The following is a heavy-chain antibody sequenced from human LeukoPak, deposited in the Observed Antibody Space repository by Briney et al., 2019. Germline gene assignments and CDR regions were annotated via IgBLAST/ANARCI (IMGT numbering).Heavy chain of an antibody. D-gene: IGHD2/OR15-2a*01. CDR2: INGNGGST. J-gene: IGHJ4*02. V-gene: IGHV3-23*01. Sequence: PGGSLRLSCAASGFTFSSYAMNWVRQAPGEGLEWVSAINGNGGSTYYAVSVKGRFTISRDNSKNTLYLQMNSLRAEDTAVYYCAKGPLSHFDYWGQGTLVTVSS. CDR1: GFTFSSYA. CDR3: AKGPLSHFDY.